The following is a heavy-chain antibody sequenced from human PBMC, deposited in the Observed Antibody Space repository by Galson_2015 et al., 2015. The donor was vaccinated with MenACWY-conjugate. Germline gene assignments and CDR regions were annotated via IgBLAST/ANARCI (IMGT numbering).Heavy chain of an antibody. V-gene: IGHV3-23*01. CDR3: AKDSGRDWFGLWDS. CDR2: IGGGGDFT. J-gene: IGHJ4*02. Sequence: SLRLSCAASGFSFSDNGMSWVRQAPGKGLEWVSSIGGGGDFTHYADSVRGRLTVSRDSSKSTLRLQMTNLRIEDTAVYYCAKDSGRDWFGLWDSWGQGALVTVSS. CDR1: GFSFSDNG. D-gene: IGHD2-21*02.